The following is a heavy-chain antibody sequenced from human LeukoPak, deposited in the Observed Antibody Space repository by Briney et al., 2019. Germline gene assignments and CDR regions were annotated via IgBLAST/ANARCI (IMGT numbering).Heavy chain of an antibody. V-gene: IGHV1-24*01. CDR2: FDPEDGET. Sequence: GASVEVFWKGSGYTLSEMAVQWGPQAPGGALEWMGGFDPEDGETVYAPKFQGRVTMTEDTSADTAYMELSSLRSGDTAVYYCTTCLNGAGQPFAIYYFGMDDWGQGTTVTVSS. CDR1: GYTLSEMA. D-gene: IGHD2-8*01. J-gene: IGHJ6*02. CDR3: TTCLNGAGQPFAIYYFGMDD.